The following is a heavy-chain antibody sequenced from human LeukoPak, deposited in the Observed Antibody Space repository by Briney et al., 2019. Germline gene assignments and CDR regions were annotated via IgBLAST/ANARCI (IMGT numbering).Heavy chain of an antibody. J-gene: IGHJ6*03. CDR1: GFTFSSYA. Sequence: GGPLRLSCAASGFTFSSYAMHWVRQAPGKGLEYVSAISSNGGSTYYANSVKGRFTISRDNSKNTLYLQMGSLRAEDMAVYYCARDTYPELGYYYMDVWGKGTTVTVSS. V-gene: IGHV3-64*01. CDR3: ARDTYPELGYYYMDV. D-gene: IGHD3-10*01. CDR2: ISSNGGST.